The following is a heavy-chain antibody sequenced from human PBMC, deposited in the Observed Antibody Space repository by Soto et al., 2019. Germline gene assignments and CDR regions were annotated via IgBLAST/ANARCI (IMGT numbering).Heavy chain of an antibody. CDR1: GFTFSTSW. J-gene: IGHJ4*02. V-gene: IGHV3-7*01. D-gene: IGHD3-10*01. CDR2: IKEDGSEK. Sequence: PGGSLRLSCAASGFTFSTSWMSWVRQAPGKGLEWVENIKEDGSEKYYVDSVKGRFTISRDHANNSLYLQMNSLVADDTAVYYCARADYCGDPGGXWGQGTPVTVSX. CDR3: ARADYCGDPGGX.